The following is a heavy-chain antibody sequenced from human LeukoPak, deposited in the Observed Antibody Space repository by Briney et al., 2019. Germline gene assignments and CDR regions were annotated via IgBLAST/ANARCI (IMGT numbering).Heavy chain of an antibody. J-gene: IGHJ4*02. V-gene: IGHV3-7*01. CDR2: IKQDGSGK. CDR1: GFTFSTYW. Sequence: GGSLRLSCAASGFTFSTYWMSWVRQAPGKGLEWVANIKQDGSGKYYVDSVKGRFTISRDNAKNSLYLQMNSLRVEDTAVYYCARIFGDSDPFDYWGQGTLVTVSS. CDR3: ARIFGDSDPFDY. D-gene: IGHD3-10*01.